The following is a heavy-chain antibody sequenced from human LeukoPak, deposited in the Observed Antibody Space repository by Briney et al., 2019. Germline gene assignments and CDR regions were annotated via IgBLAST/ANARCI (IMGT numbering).Heavy chain of an antibody. J-gene: IGHJ2*01. CDR3: ARGDYGDAPDWYFDL. V-gene: IGHV3-74*01. Sequence: PGGSLRLSCAASGFTFSSYWMHWVRQAPGKGLVWVSRINSDGSSTSYADSVKGRFTISRDNAKNTLYLQMNSLRAEDTAVYYRARGDYGDAPDWYFDLWGRGTLVTVSS. CDR1: GFTFSSYW. CDR2: INSDGSST. D-gene: IGHD4-17*01.